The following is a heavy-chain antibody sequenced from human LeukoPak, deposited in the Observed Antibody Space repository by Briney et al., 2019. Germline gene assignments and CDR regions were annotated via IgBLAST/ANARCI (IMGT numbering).Heavy chain of an antibody. CDR2: INPNSGGT. V-gene: IGHV1-2*02. D-gene: IGHD5-18*01. CDR3: ARSYTARSPLDY. CDR1: GYTFTGYY. Sequence: ASVKVSCKASGYTFTGYYMHWVRQAPGQGLEWMGWINPNSGGTNYAQKFQGRVTMTRDTSISTAYMELSRLRSDDTAVYYCARSYTARSPLDYWGQGTLVTVSS. J-gene: IGHJ4*02.